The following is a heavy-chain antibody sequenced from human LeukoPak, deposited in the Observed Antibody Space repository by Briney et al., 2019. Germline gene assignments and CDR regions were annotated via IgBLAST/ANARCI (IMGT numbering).Heavy chain of an antibody. Sequence: ASVKVSCKASGYTFTGYYMHWVRQAPGQGREWMGWINPNGGGTNYAQKFQGRVTMTRDTSISTAYMELSRLRSDDTAVYYCAREYYYDSSGYYHDFDYWGQGTLVTVSS. CDR1: GYTFTGYY. J-gene: IGHJ4*02. D-gene: IGHD3-22*01. CDR2: INPNGGGT. CDR3: AREYYYDSSGYYHDFDY. V-gene: IGHV1-2*02.